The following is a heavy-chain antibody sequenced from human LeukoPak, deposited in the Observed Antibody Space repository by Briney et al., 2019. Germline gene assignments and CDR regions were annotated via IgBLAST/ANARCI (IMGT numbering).Heavy chain of an antibody. CDR1: GYTFTRYG. CDR3: ARDHSNWNYAPDY. CDR2: ISASNGNT. V-gene: IGHV1-18*01. D-gene: IGHD1-7*01. J-gene: IGHJ4*02. Sequence: ASVKVSCKASGYTFTRYGISWVRQAPGQGLQWLGWISASNGNTNYAQKFRDRVTMSTDTSTGTAYLDVRSLTSDDTAVYYCARDHSNWNYAPDYWGQGTLVTVSS.